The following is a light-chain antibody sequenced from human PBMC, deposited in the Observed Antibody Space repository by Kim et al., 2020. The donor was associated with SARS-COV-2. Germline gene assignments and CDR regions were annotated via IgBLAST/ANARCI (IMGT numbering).Light chain of an antibody. CDR1: NIGSKS. Sequence: PAKTACITSGANNIGSKSVPCYHQQPGQAPLLLIYYDRARPSAIPERFSGSNSGNTATLTISRVEAGDEADYYCQVWDSSSAHRVFGGGTQLTVL. CDR3: QVWDSSSAHRV. CDR2: YDR. V-gene: IGLV3-21*04. J-gene: IGLJ3*02.